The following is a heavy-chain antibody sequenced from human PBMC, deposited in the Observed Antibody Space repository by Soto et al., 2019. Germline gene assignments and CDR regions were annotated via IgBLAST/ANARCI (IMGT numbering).Heavy chain of an antibody. Sequence: PSETLSLTCAVSGGSISSSNWWSWVRQPPGKGLEWIGEIYHSGSTNYNPSLKSRVTISVDKSKNQFSLKLSSVTAADTAVYYCARRGYDFWSGYYPNDAFDIWGQGTMVTVS. D-gene: IGHD3-3*01. CDR2: IYHSGST. J-gene: IGHJ3*02. CDR3: ARRGYDFWSGYYPNDAFDI. CDR1: GGSISSSNW. V-gene: IGHV4-4*02.